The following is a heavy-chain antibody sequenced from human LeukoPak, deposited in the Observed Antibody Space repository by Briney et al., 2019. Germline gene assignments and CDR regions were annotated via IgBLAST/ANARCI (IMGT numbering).Heavy chain of an antibody. Sequence: SETLSLTCTVSGGSISSGGYYWSWIRQHPGKGLEWIGYIYYSGSTYYNPSLKSRVTISVDTPKNQFSLKLSSVTAADTAVYYCARAKLREIDYWGQGTLVTVSS. V-gene: IGHV4-31*03. CDR3: ARAKLREIDY. J-gene: IGHJ4*02. D-gene: IGHD1-26*01. CDR1: GGSISSGGYY. CDR2: IYYSGST.